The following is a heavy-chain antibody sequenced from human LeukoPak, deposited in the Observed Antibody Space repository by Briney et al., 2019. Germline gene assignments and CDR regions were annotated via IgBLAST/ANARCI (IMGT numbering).Heavy chain of an antibody. D-gene: IGHD4-17*01. Sequence: GGSLRLSCAASGFTFSSYAMSWVRQAPGKGLEWASAISGSGGSTYYADSVKGRFTISRDNSKNTLYLQMNSLRAEDTAVYYCAMGSDYAPYGWGQGTLVTVSS. V-gene: IGHV3-23*01. CDR1: GFTFSSYA. CDR2: ISGSGGST. J-gene: IGHJ4*02. CDR3: AMGSDYAPYG.